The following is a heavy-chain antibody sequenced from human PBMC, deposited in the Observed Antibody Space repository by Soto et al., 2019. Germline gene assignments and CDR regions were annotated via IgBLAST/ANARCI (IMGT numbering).Heavy chain of an antibody. D-gene: IGHD3-10*01. CDR1: GFTFSSYS. J-gene: IGHJ6*02. Sequence: PGGSLRLSCAASGFTFSSYSMNWVRQAPGKGLEWVSYVSPSSSTIYYADSVRGRFTISRDNGKNSLYLQMNSLRAEDTAVYYCVRSMVRPTQYDGMDVWGQGTTVTVSS. V-gene: IGHV3-48*01. CDR3: VRSMVRPTQYDGMDV. CDR2: VSPSSSTI.